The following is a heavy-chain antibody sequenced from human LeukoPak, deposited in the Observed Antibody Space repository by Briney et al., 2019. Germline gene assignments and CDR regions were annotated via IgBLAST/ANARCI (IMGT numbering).Heavy chain of an antibody. V-gene: IGHV3-30*18. J-gene: IGHJ3*02. CDR1: GFTFSSYG. Sequence: GGSLRLSCAASGFTFSSYGMHWVRQAPGKGLEWVAVISYDGSNKYFAASVKGRFTISRDNSKNTLYLRMNSLRAEDTAVYYCAKDSGIAVAGTLRAFDIWGQGTMVTVSS. CDR2: ISYDGSNK. CDR3: AKDSGIAVAGTLRAFDI. D-gene: IGHD6-19*01.